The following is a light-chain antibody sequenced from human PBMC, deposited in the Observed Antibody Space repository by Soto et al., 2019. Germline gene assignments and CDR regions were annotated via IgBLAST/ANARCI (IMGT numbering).Light chain of an antibody. J-gene: IGKJ3*01. CDR2: AAS. CDR1: HTVSSNY. V-gene: IGKV3-20*01. Sequence: EIVLTQSPGALCLSPGERATLSCRASHTVSSNYLAWYQQKPGQAPRLLIYAASVRATGIPDRFSGSGSGTDFTLTISSLEPEDFAVYYCQQYGSSPLISFGPGTKVDIK. CDR3: QQYGSSPLIS.